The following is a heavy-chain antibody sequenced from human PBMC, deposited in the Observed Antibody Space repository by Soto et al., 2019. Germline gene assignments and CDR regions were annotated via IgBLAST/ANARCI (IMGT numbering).Heavy chain of an antibody. D-gene: IGHD2-21*02. CDR3: AKGVCGGDCYITVPHAFDI. Sequence: PVKVSCKASGGTFSSYAISWVRQAPGQGLEWMGGIIPIFGTANYAQKFQGRVTITADESTSTAYMELSSLRSEDTAVYYCAKGVCGGDCYITVPHAFDIWGQGTMVTVSS. CDR1: GGTFSSYA. CDR2: IIPIFGTA. J-gene: IGHJ3*02. V-gene: IGHV1-69*13.